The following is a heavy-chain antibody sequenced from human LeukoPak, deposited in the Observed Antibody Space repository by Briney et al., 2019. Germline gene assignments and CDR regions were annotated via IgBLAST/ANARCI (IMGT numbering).Heavy chain of an antibody. Sequence: SETLSLTCTVSGASISNYYWSWIRQPPGKGLEWIAFMYFSGSTNYNPSLQGRVTISVDTSKTQFSLRLSSVTAADTAIYYCARRENYDSSGYLFDYWGQGTLVTVSS. J-gene: IGHJ4*02. CDR2: MYFSGST. V-gene: IGHV4-59*08. CDR1: GASISNYY. CDR3: ARRENYDSSGYLFDY. D-gene: IGHD3-22*01.